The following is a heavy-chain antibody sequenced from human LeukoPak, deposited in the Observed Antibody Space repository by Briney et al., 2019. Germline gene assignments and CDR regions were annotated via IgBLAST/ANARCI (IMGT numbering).Heavy chain of an antibody. V-gene: IGHV4-59*05. CDR1: GGSISSYY. CDR3: ASPPRRDAFDI. Sequence: PSETLSLTCTVSGGSISSYYWSWIRQPPGKGLEWIGSIYYSGSTYYNPSLKSRVTISVDTSKNQFSLKLSSVTAADTAVYYCASPPRRDAFDIWGQGTMVTVSS. J-gene: IGHJ3*02. CDR2: IYYSGST.